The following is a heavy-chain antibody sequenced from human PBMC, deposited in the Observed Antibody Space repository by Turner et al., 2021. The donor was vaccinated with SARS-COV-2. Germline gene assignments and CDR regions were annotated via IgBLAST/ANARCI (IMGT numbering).Heavy chain of an antibody. J-gene: IGHJ5*02. CDR2: IYYRGST. Sequence: QLQLQESGPGLVKPSETLSLSCTVSGDSISSDNYYWGWIRQPPGKGLEWIGSIYYRGSTNYNPSLKSRVTISVDTSKIQFSLRLSSLTAADTAVYYCASHYYYDSSGPSNWFDPWGQGTLVTVSS. V-gene: IGHV4-39*01. CDR3: ASHYYYDSSGPSNWFDP. CDR1: GDSISSDNYY. D-gene: IGHD3-22*01.